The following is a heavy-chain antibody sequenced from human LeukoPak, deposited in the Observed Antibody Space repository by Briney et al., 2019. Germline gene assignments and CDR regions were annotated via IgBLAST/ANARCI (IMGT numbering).Heavy chain of an antibody. D-gene: IGHD5-12*01. CDR1: GGSISSSSYY. J-gene: IGHJ3*02. V-gene: IGHV4-39*07. Sequence: SETLSLTCTVSGGSISSSSYYWGWIRQPPGKGLEWIGSIYYSGSTYYNPSLKSRVTISVDTSKNQFSLKLSSVTAADTAVYYCARASWLRDAFDIWGQGTMVTVSS. CDR2: IYYSGST. CDR3: ARASWLRDAFDI.